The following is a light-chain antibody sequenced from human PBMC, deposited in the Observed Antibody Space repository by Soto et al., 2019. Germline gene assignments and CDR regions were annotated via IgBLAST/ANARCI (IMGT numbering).Light chain of an antibody. J-gene: IGLJ2*01. CDR3: SSSTSSITLV. CDR2: DVS. CDR1: SSDVGRYNH. Sequence: QSALTQPASVSGSPGQSITISCTGTSSDVGRYNHVSWYQQHPGKAPKLMIYDVSNRPSGVSNRFSGSKSGNTASLTISGLQAEDEADYYCSSSTSSITLVFGGGTKVTVL. V-gene: IGLV2-14*01.